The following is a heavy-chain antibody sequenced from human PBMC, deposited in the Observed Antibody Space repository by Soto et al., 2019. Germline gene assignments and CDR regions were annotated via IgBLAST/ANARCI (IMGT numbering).Heavy chain of an antibody. CDR3: ASENIAAAGYYFDY. CDR1: GGSFSGYY. J-gene: IGHJ4*02. Sequence: QVQLQQWGAGLLKPSETLSLTCAVYGGSFSGYYWSWIRQPPGKGLEWIGEINHSGSTNYNPSRKSRVTISVDTSKNQFSLKLSSVTAADTAVYYCASENIAAAGYYFDYWGQGTLVTVSS. CDR2: INHSGST. V-gene: IGHV4-34*01. D-gene: IGHD6-13*01.